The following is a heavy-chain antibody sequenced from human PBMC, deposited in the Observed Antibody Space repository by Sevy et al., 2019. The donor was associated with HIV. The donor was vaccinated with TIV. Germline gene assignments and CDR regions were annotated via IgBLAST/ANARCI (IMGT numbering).Heavy chain of an antibody. D-gene: IGHD1-20*01. Sequence: GGSLRLSCAASGFTFSGYTMNWVRQAPGNGLEWVSYISSSSNTIYYADSVKGRFTISRDNAKNSLFLQMNSLRDEDTAMYYCARDDLIGNAFDIWGQGTMVTVSS. CDR1: GFTFSGYT. CDR2: ISSSSNTI. CDR3: ARDDLIGNAFDI. V-gene: IGHV3-48*02. J-gene: IGHJ3*02.